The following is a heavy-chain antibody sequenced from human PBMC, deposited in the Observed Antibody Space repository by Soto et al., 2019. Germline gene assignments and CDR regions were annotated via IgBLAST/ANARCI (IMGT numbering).Heavy chain of an antibody. J-gene: IGHJ4*02. CDR2: IRWTSGNI. CDR3: VRSKGGYSYGTVLDY. D-gene: IGHD5-18*01. Sequence: EVQLEESGGALVQPGRSLRVSCAASGFTFDDYAMHWVLQVLGKGLEWVSSIRWTSGNIGYADSVKGRFTTSRDNAKNTLYLQMNSLGPEDSALYYGVRSKGGYSYGTVLDYWGQGTLVPVSS. CDR1: GFTFDDYA. V-gene: IGHV3-9*01.